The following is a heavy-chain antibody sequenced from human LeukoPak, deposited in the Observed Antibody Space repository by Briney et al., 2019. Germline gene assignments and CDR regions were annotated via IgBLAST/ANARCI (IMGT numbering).Heavy chain of an antibody. D-gene: IGHD1-26*01. V-gene: IGHV1-69*13. J-gene: IGHJ5*02. CDR2: IITIFGTA. CDR3: AKDAKTATWYSGSCFDP. Sequence: SVKVSCKASGGTFSSYAISWVRQAPGQGLEWMGGIITIFGTANYAQKFQGRVTITADESTSTAYMELSSLRSEDTAVYYCAKDAKTATWYSGSCFDPWGQGTLVTVSS. CDR1: GGTFSSYA.